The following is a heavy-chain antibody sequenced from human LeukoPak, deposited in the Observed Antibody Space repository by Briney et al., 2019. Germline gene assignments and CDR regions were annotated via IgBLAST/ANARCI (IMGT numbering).Heavy chain of an antibody. D-gene: IGHD3-9*01. J-gene: IGHJ4*02. CDR1: GFTFSTNY. Sequence: GGSLRFSCAASGFTFSTNYMNWVRQAPGKGLEWVSVIYRDGTTLYADSVKGRSTISRDNSMNTLYLQMNSLRAEDTAVYYCARRGDILSGYAVVDYWGQGTLVTVSS. V-gene: IGHV3-66*01. CDR3: ARRGDILSGYAVVDY. CDR2: IYRDGTT.